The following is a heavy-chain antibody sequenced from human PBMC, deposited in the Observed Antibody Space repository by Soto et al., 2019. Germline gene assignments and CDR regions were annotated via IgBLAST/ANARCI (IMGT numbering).Heavy chain of an antibody. V-gene: IGHV4-39*01. Sequence: PSETLSLTCTVSGGSISSYYWGWIRQPPGKGLEWIGSIYYSGSTYYNPSLKSRVTISVDTSKNQFSLKLSSVTAADTAVYYCARHVEMATINWFDPWGQGTLVTVSS. CDR3: ARHVEMATINWFDP. CDR2: IYYSGST. CDR1: GGSISSYY. D-gene: IGHD5-12*01. J-gene: IGHJ5*02.